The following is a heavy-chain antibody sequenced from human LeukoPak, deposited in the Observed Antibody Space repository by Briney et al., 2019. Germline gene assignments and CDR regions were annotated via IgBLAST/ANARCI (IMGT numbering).Heavy chain of an antibody. CDR2: IIPIFGTA. D-gene: IGHD4-17*01. CDR3: ARFFPSVTTFDSSVTSLYYGTDV. CDR1: GGTFSSYA. Sequence: GASVKVSCKASGGTFSSYAISWVRQAPGQGLEWMGGIIPIFGTANYAQKFQGRVTITADESTSTAYMELSSLRSEDTAVYYCARFFPSVTTFDSSVTSLYYGTDVWGQGTTVTVSS. J-gene: IGHJ6*02. V-gene: IGHV1-69*13.